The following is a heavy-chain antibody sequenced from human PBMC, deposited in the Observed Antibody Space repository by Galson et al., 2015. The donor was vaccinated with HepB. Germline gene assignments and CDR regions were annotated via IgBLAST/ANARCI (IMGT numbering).Heavy chain of an antibody. V-gene: IGHV3-20*01. J-gene: IGHJ2*01. D-gene: IGHD2-8*01. CDR1: EFTFDDYG. CDR2: INWNGGST. Sequence: SLRLSCAASEFTFDDYGMSWVRQAPEKGLEWVSGINWNGGSTGYADSVKGRFTISRDNAKNSLYLQMNSLRAEDTALYHCARDCCTNGVCGYFDLWGRGTLVTVSS. CDR3: ARDCCTNGVCGYFDL.